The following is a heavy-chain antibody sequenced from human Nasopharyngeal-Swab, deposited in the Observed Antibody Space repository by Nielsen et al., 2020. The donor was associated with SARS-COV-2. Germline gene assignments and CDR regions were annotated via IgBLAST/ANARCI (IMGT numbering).Heavy chain of an antibody. CDR2: TYYRSKWYN. V-gene: IGHV6-1*01. J-gene: IGHJ4*02. CDR3: ARGTGYSSGWYESGFDY. D-gene: IGHD6-19*01. CDR1: GDSVSSNSAA. Sequence: TLSLTCAISGDSVSSNSAAWNWIRQSPSRGLEWLGRTYYRSKWYNDYAVSVKSRITINPDTSKNQFSLQLNSVTPEDTAVYYCARGTGYSSGWYESGFDYWGQGTLVTVSS.